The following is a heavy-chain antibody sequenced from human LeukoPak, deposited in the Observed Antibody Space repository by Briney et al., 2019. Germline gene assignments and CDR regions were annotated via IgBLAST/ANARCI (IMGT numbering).Heavy chain of an antibody. CDR3: ARGARDFDY. J-gene: IGHJ4*02. CDR2: IYYSGST. Sequence: SETLSLTCTVSGGSISSYYWSWIRQPPGKGLEWIGYIYYSGSTNYNPSLKSRVTISVDTSYSQFSLKLSSVTAADTAVYYCARGARDFDYWGQGALVTVSS. V-gene: IGHV4-59*01. D-gene: IGHD5-24*01. CDR1: GGSISSYY.